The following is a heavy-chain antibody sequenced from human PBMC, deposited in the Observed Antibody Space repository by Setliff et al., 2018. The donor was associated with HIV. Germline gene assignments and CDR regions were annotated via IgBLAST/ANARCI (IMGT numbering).Heavy chain of an antibody. CDR3: ARVSPLTHYYYMDM. J-gene: IGHJ6*03. D-gene: IGHD7-27*01. V-gene: IGHV4-59*08. CDR1: GGSISNYY. Sequence: ASETLSLTCTVSGGSISNYYWSWIRQPPGKGLEWIGYISYTATTYYNPSLWGRVTISIDTSKNQFYLHLSSVTAADTAVYYCARVSPLTHYYYMDMWGKGTTVTVSS. CDR2: ISYTATT.